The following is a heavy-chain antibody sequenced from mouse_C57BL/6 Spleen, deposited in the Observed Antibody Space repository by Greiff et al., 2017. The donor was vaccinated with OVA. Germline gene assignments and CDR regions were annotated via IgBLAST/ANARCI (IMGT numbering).Heavy chain of an antibody. CDR3: ARLRPHYYSLDY. CDR1: GYAFSSSW. D-gene: IGHD2-12*01. J-gene: IGHJ2*01. V-gene: IGHV1-82*01. Sequence: VKLQESGPELVKPGASVKISCKASGYAFSSSWMNWVKQRPGKGLEWIGRIYPGDGDTNYNGKFKGKATLTADKSSSTAYMQLSSLTSEDSAVYFCARLRPHYYSLDYWGQGTTLTVSS. CDR2: IYPGDGDT.